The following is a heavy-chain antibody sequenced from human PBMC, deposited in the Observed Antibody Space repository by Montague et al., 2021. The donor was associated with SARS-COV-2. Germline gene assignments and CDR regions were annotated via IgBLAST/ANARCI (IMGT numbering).Heavy chain of an antibody. CDR3: TREGYQVLWSDYYYYGMDV. V-gene: IGHV4-34*01. D-gene: IGHD2-2*01. CDR1: GGSFSGYY. J-gene: IGHJ6*02. CDR2: INHSGST. Sequence: SETLSLTCAVYGGSFSGYYSSWIRQPPGKGLEWIGEINHSGSTNYNPSLKSRVTISVDTSKNQFSLKLSSVTAADTAVYYCTREGYQVLWSDYYYYGMDVWGQGTTVTVSS.